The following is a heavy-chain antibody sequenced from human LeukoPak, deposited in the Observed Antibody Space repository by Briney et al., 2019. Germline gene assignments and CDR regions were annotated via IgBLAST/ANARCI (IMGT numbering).Heavy chain of an antibody. CDR2: LSGSGTGT. Sequence: GGSLRLSCAASGFNFDNYAMTWVRQAPGKGLEWVSALSGSGTGTYYADSVKGRFTISRDNSKNTVYLRVDSLRAEDTAIYYCAKNTAALSFVIDSWGQGTLLTVSS. V-gene: IGHV3-23*01. D-gene: IGHD2-15*01. CDR3: AKNTAALSFVIDS. CDR1: GFNFDNYA. J-gene: IGHJ4*02.